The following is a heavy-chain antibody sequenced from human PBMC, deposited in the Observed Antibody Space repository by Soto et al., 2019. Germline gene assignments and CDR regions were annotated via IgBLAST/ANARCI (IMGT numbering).Heavy chain of an antibody. CDR3: ARPAIAAAVSAFDY. CDR2: INHSGST. Sequence: QVQLQQWGAGLLKPSETLSLTCAVYGGSFSGYYWSWIRQPPGKGLEWIGEINHSGSTNYNPSLKSRFTISLDTSKYQFSLKLSSVTAADTAVYYCARPAIAAAVSAFDYWGQGTLVTVSS. CDR1: GGSFSGYY. V-gene: IGHV4-34*01. J-gene: IGHJ4*02. D-gene: IGHD6-13*01.